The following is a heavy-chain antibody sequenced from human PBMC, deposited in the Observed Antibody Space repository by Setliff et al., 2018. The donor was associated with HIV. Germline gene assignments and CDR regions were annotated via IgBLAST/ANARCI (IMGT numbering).Heavy chain of an antibody. CDR1: GGSISSSSYY. V-gene: IGHV4-39*07. D-gene: IGHD3-10*01. Sequence: SETLSLTCTVSGGSISSSSYYWGWIRQPPGKGLEWIGSIYYSGSTYYNPSLKSRVTISVDTSNNLFSLRLTSVTAADAAVYYCARSIYGSRTYPLDSWGQGTRVTVSS. J-gene: IGHJ5*01. CDR2: IYYSGST. CDR3: ARSIYGSRTYPLDS.